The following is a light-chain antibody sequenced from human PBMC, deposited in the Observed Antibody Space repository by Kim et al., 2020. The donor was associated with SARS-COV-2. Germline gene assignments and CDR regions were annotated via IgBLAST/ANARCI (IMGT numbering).Light chain of an antibody. V-gene: IGLV2-11*03. CDR1: SSDVGCYNS. Sequence: SPGQSVTISCTGTSSDVGCYNSVSWYQKHPDKAPKLMIYDVSKRPSGVPDRFSGSKSGITASLTISGLQADDEADYYCCSYAGTWVFGGGTQLTVL. J-gene: IGLJ3*02. CDR3: CSYAGTWV. CDR2: DVS.